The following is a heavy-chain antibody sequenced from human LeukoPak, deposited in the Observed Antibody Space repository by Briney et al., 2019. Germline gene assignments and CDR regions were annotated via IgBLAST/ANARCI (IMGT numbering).Heavy chain of an antibody. V-gene: IGHV3-23*01. J-gene: IGHJ4*02. CDR2: ISGSGGST. CDR1: GFTFSSYA. Sequence: GGSLRLSCAASGFTFSSYAMSWVRQAPGKGLEWVSAISGSGGSTYYADSVKGRFTISRDNSKNTLYLQMNSLRAEDTTVYYCAKGVQELRGYFDCWGQGTLVTVSS. CDR3: AKGVQELRGYFDC. D-gene: IGHD1-26*01.